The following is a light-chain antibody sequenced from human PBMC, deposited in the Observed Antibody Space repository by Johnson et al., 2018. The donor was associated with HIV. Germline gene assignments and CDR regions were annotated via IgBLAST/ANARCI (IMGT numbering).Light chain of an antibody. CDR3: GTWDSSLSAYV. Sequence: QLVLTQPPSVSAAPGQKVTISCSGSSSNIGNNYVSWYQQLPGTAPKVLIYDNNKRPSGIPDRFSASKSGTSATLGITGLQTGDEADYYCGTWDSSLSAYVFGTGTKVTVL. V-gene: IGLV1-51*01. CDR2: DNN. J-gene: IGLJ1*01. CDR1: SSNIGNNY.